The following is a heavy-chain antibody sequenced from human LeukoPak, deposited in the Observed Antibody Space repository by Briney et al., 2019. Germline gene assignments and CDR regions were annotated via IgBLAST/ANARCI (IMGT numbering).Heavy chain of an antibody. CDR3: ARPRRNSLSWFDP. CDR2: INPNSGGA. Sequence: ASVKVSCKASGYTFTGYYMHWVRQAPGQGLEWMGWINPNSGGANYAQKFQGRVTMTRDTSISTAYMELSRLRSDDTAVYYCARPRRNSLSWFDPWGQGTLVTVSS. J-gene: IGHJ5*02. V-gene: IGHV1-2*02. D-gene: IGHD1-14*01. CDR1: GYTFTGYY.